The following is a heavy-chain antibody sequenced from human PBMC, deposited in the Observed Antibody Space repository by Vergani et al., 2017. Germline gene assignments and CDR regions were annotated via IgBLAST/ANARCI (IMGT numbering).Heavy chain of an antibody. V-gene: IGHV4-59*01. CDR1: GGSISSYY. J-gene: IGHJ4*02. CDR3: ARVPGYSGYGYFDY. D-gene: IGHD5-12*01. Sequence: QVQLQESGPGLVKPSETLSLTCTVSGGSISSYYWSWIRQPPGKGLEWIGYIYYSGSTNYNPSLKSRVTISVDTSKNQFSLKLSSVTAADTAEYYCARVPGYSGYGYFDYWGQGTLVTVSS. CDR2: IYYSGST.